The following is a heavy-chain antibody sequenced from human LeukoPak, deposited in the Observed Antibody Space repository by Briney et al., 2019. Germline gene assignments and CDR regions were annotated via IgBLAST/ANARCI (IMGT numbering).Heavy chain of an antibody. V-gene: IGHV4-34*01. CDR3: ARGSKGPQEAFDI. CDR1: GGSFSGYY. CDR2: INHSGST. J-gene: IGHJ3*02. Sequence: SETLSLTCAVYGGSFSGYYWSWIRQPPGKGLEWIGEINHSGSTNYNPSLKSRVTISVDTSKNQFSLKLSSVTAADTAVYYCARGSKGPQEAFDIWGQGTMVTVSS.